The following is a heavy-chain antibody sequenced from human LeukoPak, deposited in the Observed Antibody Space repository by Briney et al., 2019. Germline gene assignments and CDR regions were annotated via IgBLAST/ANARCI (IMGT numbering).Heavy chain of an antibody. V-gene: IGHV3-66*01. J-gene: IGHJ4*02. CDR1: GFTVSNNY. Sequence: GGSLRLSCAASGFTVSNNYMSWVRQAPGKGLEWVSLIYSSGSTNYPDSVKGRFTISRDNPKSTLYLQVNSLRAEDTAVYYCAGGVYSSGWYFDYWGQGTLVTVSS. CDR2: IYSSGST. CDR3: AGGVYSSGWYFDY. D-gene: IGHD6-19*01.